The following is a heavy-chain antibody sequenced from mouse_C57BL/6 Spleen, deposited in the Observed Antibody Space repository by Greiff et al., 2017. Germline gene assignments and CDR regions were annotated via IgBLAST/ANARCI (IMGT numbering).Heavy chain of an antibody. V-gene: IGHV2-2*01. CDR1: GFSLTSYG. J-gene: IGHJ3*01. CDR3: AREGSNYGWAWFAY. CDR2: IWSGGST. Sequence: QVQLQQSGPGLVQPSQCLSITCTVSGFSLTSYGVHWVRQSPGKGLEWLGVIWSGGSTDSNDAFISRLSICKNNSKSQVFFKMNSLQADDTTIYYCAREGSNYGWAWFAYWGQGTLVTVSA. D-gene: IGHD2-5*01.